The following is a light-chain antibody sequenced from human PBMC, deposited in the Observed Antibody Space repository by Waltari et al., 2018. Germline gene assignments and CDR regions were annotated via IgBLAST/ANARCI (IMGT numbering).Light chain of an antibody. CDR1: QSVLYSSNNKNY. J-gene: IGKJ2*01. Sequence: DIVMTQSPDSLAVSLGERATINCKSSQSVLYSSNNKNYLAWYHQKPGQPPKLLIYWASTRESGVPDRFIGSGSGTDFTLTISSLQAEDVAVYYYQQYYDTPPYTFGQGTKLEIK. V-gene: IGKV4-1*01. CDR2: WAS. CDR3: QQYYDTPPYT.